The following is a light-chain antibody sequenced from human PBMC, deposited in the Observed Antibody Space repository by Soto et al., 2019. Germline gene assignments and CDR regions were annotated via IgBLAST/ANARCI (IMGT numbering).Light chain of an antibody. V-gene: IGKV2D-29*01. CDR2: EVS. Sequence: DVVMTQTPLSLPVTPGQPASISSRSSQSLLDSNGKTFLYWYMKKPVQAPQLLICEVSNRFAGVPVRVSGSGSETDFTLNISRVEAEDFAVYYCMQTLQLPLTFGGWTRVEMK. CDR3: MQTLQLPLT. J-gene: IGKJ4*01. CDR1: QSLLDSNGKTF.